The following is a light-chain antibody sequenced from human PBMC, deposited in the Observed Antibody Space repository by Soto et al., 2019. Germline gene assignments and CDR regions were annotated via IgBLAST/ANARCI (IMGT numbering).Light chain of an antibody. J-gene: IGLJ2*01. CDR1: SSNIGAGYD. CDR3: QSYDSSLSVYLV. Sequence: QSVLTQPPSVSGAPGQRVTISCTGSSSNIGAGYDVHWYQQLPGTAPKLLIYGNSNRPSGVPDRFSGSKSGTSASLAITGLQAEDEADYYCQSYDSSLSVYLVFGGEPKLTVL. V-gene: IGLV1-40*01. CDR2: GNS.